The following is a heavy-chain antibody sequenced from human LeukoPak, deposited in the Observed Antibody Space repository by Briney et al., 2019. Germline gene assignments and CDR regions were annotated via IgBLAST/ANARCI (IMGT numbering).Heavy chain of an antibody. CDR2: ISGYNGHP. D-gene: IGHD3-22*01. CDR3: ARESQIRYYYDRSGYYYRALDY. J-gene: IGHJ4*02. V-gene: IGHV1-18*01. CDR1: GYTFTNYG. Sequence: GASVKVSCKASGYTFTNYGISWVRQAPGQGLEWMGWISGYNGHPNYAEKLQGRVTMTTDTSTSTAYMELRSLRSDDTAVFYCARESQIRYYYDRSGYYYRALDYWGQGSLVTVSS.